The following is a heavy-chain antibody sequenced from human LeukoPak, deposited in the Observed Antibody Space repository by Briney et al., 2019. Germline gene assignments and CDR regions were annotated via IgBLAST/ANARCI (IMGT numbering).Heavy chain of an antibody. CDR1: GYTFTSYD. V-gene: IGHV1-8*01. CDR3: ARVDRSGWPYYYYCMDV. J-gene: IGHJ6*03. D-gene: IGHD6-19*01. CDR2: MNPNSGNT. Sequence: ASVKVSCKASGYTFTSYDINWVRQATGQGLEWMGWMNPNSGNTGYAQKFQGRVTMTRNTSISTAYMELSSLRSEDTAVYYCARVDRSGWPYYYYCMDVWGKGTTVTVSS.